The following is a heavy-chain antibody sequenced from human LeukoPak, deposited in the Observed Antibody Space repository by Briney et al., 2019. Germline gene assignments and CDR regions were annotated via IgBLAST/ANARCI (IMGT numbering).Heavy chain of an antibody. V-gene: IGHV4-31*03. CDR3: AAGQSRWYFDY. Sequence: SQTLSLTCTVSGVSISSGGYYWSWIRQHPGKGLEWIGYIYYSGSTYYNPSLKSRVTISVDTSKNQFSLKLSSVTAADTAVYYCAAGQSRWYFDYWGQGTLVTVSS. J-gene: IGHJ4*02. CDR1: GVSISSGGYY. CDR2: IYYSGST.